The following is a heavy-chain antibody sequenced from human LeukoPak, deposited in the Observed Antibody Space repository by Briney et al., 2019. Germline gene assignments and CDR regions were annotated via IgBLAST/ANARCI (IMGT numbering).Heavy chain of an antibody. D-gene: IGHD2-2*01. CDR2: IKSKTDGGAT. CDR1: GFTFSNAW. V-gene: IGHV3-15*01. J-gene: IGHJ4*02. CDR3: TTGLVVVPAATALDY. Sequence: GGSLRLSCAASGFTFSNAWMSWVRQAPGKGLEWVGRIKSKTDGGATDYAAPVKGRFTISRDDSKNTLYLQMNSLKTEDTAVYYCTTGLVVVPAATALDYWGQGTLVTVSS.